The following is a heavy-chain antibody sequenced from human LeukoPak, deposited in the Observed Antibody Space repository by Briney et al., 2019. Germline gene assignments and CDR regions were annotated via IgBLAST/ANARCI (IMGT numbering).Heavy chain of an antibody. D-gene: IGHD1-26*01. Sequence: GGSLRLSRAASGFTFSSYWMSWVRQAPGKGLEWVANIKRDGSEKYYVDSVRGRFTISRDNANNSLYLQINSLRAEDTAVYYCARSPGMNTGSYEDYFDYWGQGTLVTVSS. CDR3: ARSPGMNTGSYEDYFDY. J-gene: IGHJ4*02. V-gene: IGHV3-7*01. CDR2: IKRDGSEK. CDR1: GFTFSSYW.